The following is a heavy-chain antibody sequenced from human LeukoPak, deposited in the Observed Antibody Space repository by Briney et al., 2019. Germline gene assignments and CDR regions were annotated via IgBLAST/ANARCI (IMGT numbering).Heavy chain of an antibody. CDR3: ARHRSPYYYGMDV. J-gene: IGHJ6*02. CDR2: IYYSGST. Sequence: SETLSLTCTVSGVSISSSSYYWGWIRQPPGKGLEWIGSIYYSGSTYYNPSLKSRVTISVDTSKNQFSLKLSSVTAADTAVYYCARHRSPYYYGMDVWGQGTTVTVSS. V-gene: IGHV4-39*01. CDR1: GVSISSSSYY.